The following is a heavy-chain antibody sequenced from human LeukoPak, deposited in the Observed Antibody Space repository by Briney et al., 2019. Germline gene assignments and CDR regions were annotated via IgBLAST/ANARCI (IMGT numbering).Heavy chain of an antibody. V-gene: IGHV1-18*01. CDR3: ARERRYSGSYWEYNWFDP. CDR1: GYTFTSYG. Sequence: ASVKVSCKASGYTFTSYGISWVRQAPGQGLEWMGWISAYNGNTNYAQKLQGRVTMTTDTSTSTAYMELRSLRSDDTAVYYRARERRYSGSYWEYNWFDPWGQGTLVTVSS. J-gene: IGHJ5*02. D-gene: IGHD1-26*01. CDR2: ISAYNGNT.